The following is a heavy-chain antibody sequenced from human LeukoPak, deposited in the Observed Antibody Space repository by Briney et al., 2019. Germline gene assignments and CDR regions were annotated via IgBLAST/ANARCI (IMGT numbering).Heavy chain of an antibody. J-gene: IGHJ3*02. D-gene: IGHD2-2*01. Sequence: GGSLRLSCAASGFTFHDYGMSWVRQAPGKGLGWVSDINWNGGSTGYADSVKGRFTISRDNAKNSLYLQMNSLRVEDTALYHCARSYCSSSSCYVTNDAFDIWGQGTMVTVSS. CDR1: GFTFHDYG. CDR2: INWNGGST. V-gene: IGHV3-20*01. CDR3: ARSYCSSSSCYVTNDAFDI.